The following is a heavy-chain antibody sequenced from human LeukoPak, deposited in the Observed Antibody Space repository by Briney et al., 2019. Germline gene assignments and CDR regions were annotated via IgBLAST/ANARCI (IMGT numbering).Heavy chain of an antibody. CDR2: ITSSRTSI. CDR1: GFTFNSYT. Sequence: KAGGSLRLSCAASGFTFNSYTMNWVRQAPGKGLEWVSSITSSRTSISYADSVKGRFTISRDNSKNTVYLQMNSLRAEDTAVYYCARGETSSYDYWGQGTLVTVSS. CDR3: ARGETSSYDY. D-gene: IGHD2-2*01. V-gene: IGHV3-21*04. J-gene: IGHJ4*02.